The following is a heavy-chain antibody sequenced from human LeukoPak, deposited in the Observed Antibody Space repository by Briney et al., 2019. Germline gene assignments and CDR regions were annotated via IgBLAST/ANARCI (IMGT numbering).Heavy chain of an antibody. J-gene: IGHJ4*02. CDR1: GFTFSSYG. D-gene: IGHD1-7*01. V-gene: IGHV3-30*19. Sequence: GGSLRLSCAASGFTFSSYGMHWVRQAPGKGLEWVAVISYDGSNKYYADSVKSRFTISRDNSKNTLYLQMNSLRAEDTAVYYCARVNYLYYFDYWGQGTLVTVSS. CDR3: ARVNYLYYFDY. CDR2: ISYDGSNK.